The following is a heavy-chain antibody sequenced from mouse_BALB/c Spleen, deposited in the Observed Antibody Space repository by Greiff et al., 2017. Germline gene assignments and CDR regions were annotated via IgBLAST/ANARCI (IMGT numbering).Heavy chain of an antibody. CDR1: GYSFTGYF. CDR3: ARDRERQDYFDY. CDR2: INPYNGDT. J-gene: IGHJ2*01. V-gene: IGHV1-20*02. D-gene: IGHD2-12*01. Sequence: EVKLVESGPELVKPGASVKISCKASGYSFTGYFMNWVMQSHGKSLEWIGRINPYNGDTFYNQKFKGKATLTVDKSSSTAHMELRSLASEDSAVYYCARDRERQDYFDYWGQGTTLTVSS.